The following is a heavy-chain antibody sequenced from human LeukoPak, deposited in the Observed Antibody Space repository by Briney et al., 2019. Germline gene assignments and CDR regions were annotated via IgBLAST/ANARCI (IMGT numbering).Heavy chain of an antibody. CDR3: AKVGDNWDFDY. V-gene: IGHV3-53*05. CDR2: IYSGGST. CDR1: GFTVSSNY. Sequence: GGSLRLSCAAPGFTVSSNYMSWVRQAPGKGLEWVSVIYSGGSTYYADSVKGRFTTSRDNSKNTLYLHMNSLRAEDTAVYYCAKVGDNWDFDYWGQGTLVSVSS. D-gene: IGHD3-16*01. J-gene: IGHJ4*02.